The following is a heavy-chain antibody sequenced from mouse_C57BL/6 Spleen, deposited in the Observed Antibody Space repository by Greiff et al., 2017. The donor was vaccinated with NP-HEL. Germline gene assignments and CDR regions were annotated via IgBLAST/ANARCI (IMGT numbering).Heavy chain of an antibody. V-gene: IGHV5-17*01. CDR1: GFTFSDYG. CDR2: ISSGSSTI. J-gene: IGHJ1*03. D-gene: IGHD1-1*01. Sequence: EVQRVESGGGLVKPGGSLKLSCAASGFTFSDYGMHWVRQAPEKGLEWVAYISSGSSTIYYADTVKGRFTISRDNAKNTLFLQMTSLRSEDTAMYYCATPYYYGSSYRYFDVWGTGTTVTVSS. CDR3: ATPYYYGSSYRYFDV.